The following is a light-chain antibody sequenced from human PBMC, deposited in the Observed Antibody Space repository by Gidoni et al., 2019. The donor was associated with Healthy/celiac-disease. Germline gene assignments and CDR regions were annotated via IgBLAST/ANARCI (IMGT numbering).Light chain of an antibody. Sequence: EMVLTPSPATLSLSPGERATLSCRASQSVSSYLAWYQQKTGQAPMLLIYDASNRATGITARFRGSGSWTDFTLPTSSREPEDVAVYYCQQRSNWPPLTFGGGTKVEIK. J-gene: IGKJ4*01. CDR3: QQRSNWPPLT. CDR1: QSVSSY. V-gene: IGKV3-11*01. CDR2: DAS.